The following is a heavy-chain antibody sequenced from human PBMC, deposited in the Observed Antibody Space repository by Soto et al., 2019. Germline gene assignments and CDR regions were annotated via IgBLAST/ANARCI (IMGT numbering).Heavy chain of an antibody. V-gene: IGHV1-18*01. D-gene: IGHD5-12*01. CDR3: ARALGYSGYAGMDV. J-gene: IGHJ6*02. CDR2: ISPDNGNT. CDR1: GYTFTIYG. Sequence: QVHLVQSGGEVKKPGASVKVSCKASGYTFTIYGINWVRQAPGQGLEWMGWISPDNGNTNYAQKLQGRVTMTTDTSTSTAYMELRSLRSDDTAVYYCARALGYSGYAGMDVWDQGTTVTVSS.